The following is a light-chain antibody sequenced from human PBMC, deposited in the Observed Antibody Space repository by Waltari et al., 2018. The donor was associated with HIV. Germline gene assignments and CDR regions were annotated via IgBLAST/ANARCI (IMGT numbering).Light chain of an antibody. J-gene: IGLJ3*02. Sequence: QSVLTQPPSVSGAPGQRVTISCTGSSSNIGSRYDVHWYRQLPGAAPKLLIHSNNNRPAGVPDRFSGSESGTSASLAITGLQADDEADYYCQSYDTSLSGWVFGGGTTLTVL. CDR3: QSYDTSLSGWV. CDR1: SSNIGSRYD. CDR2: SNN. V-gene: IGLV1-40*01.